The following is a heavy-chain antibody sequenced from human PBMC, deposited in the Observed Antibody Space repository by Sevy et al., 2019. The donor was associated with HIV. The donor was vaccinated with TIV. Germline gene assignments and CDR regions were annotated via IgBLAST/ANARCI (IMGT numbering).Heavy chain of an antibody. CDR3: AREYSYDYVWGSYRRYGYYLDY. CDR2: IKQDGSEK. V-gene: IGHV3-7*03. D-gene: IGHD3-16*02. Sequence: GGSLRVSCAASGFTFSSYCMSWVRQAPGKGLEWVANIKQDGSEKYYVDSVKGRFTISRDNAKNSLYLQMNSLRAEDTAVYYCAREYSYDYVWGSYRRYGYYLDYRGQGTLVTVSS. J-gene: IGHJ4*02. CDR1: GFTFSSYC.